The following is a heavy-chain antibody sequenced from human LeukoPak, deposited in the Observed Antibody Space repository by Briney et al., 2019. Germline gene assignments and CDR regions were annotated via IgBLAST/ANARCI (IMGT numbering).Heavy chain of an antibody. Sequence: PSETLSLTCAVSGGSISSSNWWSWVRQPPGKGLEWIGYIYYSGSTNYNPSLKSRVTISVDTSKNQFSLKLSSVTAADTAVYYCARESVTAAGPNWFDPWGQGTLVTVSS. V-gene: IGHV4-4*02. CDR1: GGSISSSNW. J-gene: IGHJ5*02. D-gene: IGHD6-13*01. CDR2: IYYSGST. CDR3: ARESVTAAGPNWFDP.